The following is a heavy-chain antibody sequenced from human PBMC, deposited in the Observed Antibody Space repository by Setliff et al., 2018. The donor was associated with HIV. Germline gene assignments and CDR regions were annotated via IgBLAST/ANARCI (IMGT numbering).Heavy chain of an antibody. V-gene: IGHV4-31*03. D-gene: IGHD2-2*01. CDR3: AREGGYCSSATCFGFDS. CDR2: IYYTGST. J-gene: IGHJ4*02. CDR1: GGSISSSGDY. Sequence: LSLTCTVSGGSISSSGDYWSGVRQHPGKGLEWIGYIYYTGSTYSNPSLQSRVRISVDTSKNQFSLRLSSVTAADTAVYYCAREGGYCSSATCFGFDSWGQGTLVTVSS.